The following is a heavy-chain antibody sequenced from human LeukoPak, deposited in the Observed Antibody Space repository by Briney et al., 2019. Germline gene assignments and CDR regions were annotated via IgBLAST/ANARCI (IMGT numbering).Heavy chain of an antibody. CDR2: IYTSGST. J-gene: IGHJ4*02. V-gene: IGHV4-4*07. CDR3: ARDSSPAAAARL. D-gene: IGHD6-13*01. CDR1: GGSISSYY. Sequence: PSETLSLTCTVSGGSISSYYWSWIRQPAGKGLEWIGRIYTSGSTNHNPSLKSRATMSVDTTKNQFSLKLSSVTAADTAVYYCARDSSPAAAARLWGQGTLVTVSS.